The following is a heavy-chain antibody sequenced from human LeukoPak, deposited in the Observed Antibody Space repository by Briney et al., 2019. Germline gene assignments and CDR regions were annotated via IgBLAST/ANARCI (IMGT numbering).Heavy chain of an antibody. CDR1: GFPFRSYS. D-gene: IGHD6-13*01. J-gene: IGHJ4*02. V-gene: IGHV3-7*03. CDR3: ARSIPYGTTWYGRSDY. Sequence: GVSLRLSYAASGFPFRSYSMTWVRQAPGKGLEWVANIKPDGTTRFYVDSVKGRFTISRDNALNSLYLQMSSLRAEDTAIYYCARSIPYGTTWYGRSDYWGQGTLVTVSS. CDR2: IKPDGTTR.